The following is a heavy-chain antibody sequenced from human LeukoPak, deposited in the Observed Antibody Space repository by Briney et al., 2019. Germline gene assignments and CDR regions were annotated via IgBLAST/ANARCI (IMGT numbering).Heavy chain of an antibody. CDR2: IHSSGRT. CDR3: AKDGPFDI. J-gene: IGHJ3*02. V-gene: IGHV4-59*01. Sequence: GSLRLSCAASGLSLSTNRMNWIRQPPGKGLEWIGYIHSSGRTNYNPSLKSRVTISIDTSKNQFSLKVNSVTAADTAVYYCAKDGPFDIWGQGTMVIVSS. D-gene: IGHD3/OR15-3a*01. CDR1: GLSLSTNR.